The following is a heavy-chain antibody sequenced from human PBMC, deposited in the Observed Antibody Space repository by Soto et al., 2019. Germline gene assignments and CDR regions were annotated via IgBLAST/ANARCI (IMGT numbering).Heavy chain of an antibody. CDR1: GGSISCGGYY. CDR2: IYYSGST. CDR3: ASEIASGYYGSGSYDY. V-gene: IGHV4-31*03. D-gene: IGHD3-10*01. J-gene: IGHJ4*02. Sequence: QVQLQESGPGLVKPSQTLSLTCTVSGGSISCGGYYWSWIRQHPGKGLEWIGYIYYSGSTYYNPSLKSRVTISVDTSKNQFSLKLSSVTAADTAVYYCASEIASGYYGSGSYDYWGQGTLVTVSS.